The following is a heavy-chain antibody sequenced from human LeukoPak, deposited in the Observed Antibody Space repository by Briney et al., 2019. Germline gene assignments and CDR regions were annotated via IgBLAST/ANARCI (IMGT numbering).Heavy chain of an antibody. D-gene: IGHD3-3*01. CDR2: ISYDGSNK. Sequence: PGGSLRLSCAASGFTFSSYAMSWVRQAPGKGLEWVAVISYDGSNKYYADSVKGRFTISRDNSKNTLYLQMNSLRAEDTAVYYCAKESNYDFWSGYYSPFDYWGQGTLVTVSS. CDR3: AKESNYDFWSGYYSPFDY. J-gene: IGHJ4*02. V-gene: IGHV3-30*18. CDR1: GFTFSSYA.